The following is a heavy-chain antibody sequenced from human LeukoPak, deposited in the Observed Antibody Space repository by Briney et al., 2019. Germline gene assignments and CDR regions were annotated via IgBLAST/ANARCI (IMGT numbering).Heavy chain of an antibody. J-gene: IGHJ4*02. V-gene: IGHV3-23*01. CDR2: ISGSGGST. CDR1: GFTVSSNY. CDR3: ARSMYSSSWYFPDY. D-gene: IGHD6-13*01. Sequence: GGSLRLSCAASGFTVSSNYMSWVRQAPGKGLEWVSAISGSGGSTYYADSVKGRFTISRDNSKNTLYLQMNSLRAEDTAVYYCARSMYSSSWYFPDYWGQGTLVTVSS.